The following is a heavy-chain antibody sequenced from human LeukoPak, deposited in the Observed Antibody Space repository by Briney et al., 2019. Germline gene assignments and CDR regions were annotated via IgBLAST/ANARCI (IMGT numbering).Heavy chain of an antibody. CDR2: IYDSGST. J-gene: IGHJ6*02. V-gene: IGHV4-39*07. CDR3: ARGRPAQFCSGGSCYPRAAYYYYGMDV. Sequence: SETLSLTCTVSGGSIRSSYYYWGWIRQPPGKGLEWIGGIYDSGSTYYNPSLKSRVTISVDTSKNQFSLKLSSVTAADTAVYYCARGRPAQFCSGGSCYPRAAYYYYGMDVWGQGTTVTVSS. D-gene: IGHD2-15*01. CDR1: GGSIRSSYYY.